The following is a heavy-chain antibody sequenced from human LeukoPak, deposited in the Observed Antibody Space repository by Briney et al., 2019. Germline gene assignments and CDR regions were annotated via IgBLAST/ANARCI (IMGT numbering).Heavy chain of an antibody. D-gene: IGHD3-22*01. CDR2: INEDGSER. CDR3: ATASPYCSGDYCRLRFDY. J-gene: IGHJ4*02. CDR1: GFTFSNYW. V-gene: IGHV3-7*03. Sequence: GGSLRLSCAASGFTFSNYWMNWVRQAPGMGLEWVATINEDGSERYYMDSMKGRFTISRDNGDNSLYLQMNSLRAEDTAVYYCATASPYCSGDYCRLRFDYWGQGTLVTVSS.